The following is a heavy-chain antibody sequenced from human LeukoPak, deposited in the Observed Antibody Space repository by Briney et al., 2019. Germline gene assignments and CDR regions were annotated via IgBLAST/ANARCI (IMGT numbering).Heavy chain of an antibody. CDR1: GYTLTELS. D-gene: IGHD3-3*01. V-gene: IGHV1-24*01. CDR2: FDLEDGET. J-gene: IGHJ4*02. CDR3: ATDRVDFWSGYYTPDFDY. Sequence: ASVKVSCKVSGYTLTELSMHWVRQAPGKGLEWMVSFDLEDGETIYAQKFQGRVTMTEDTSTDTAYMELSSLRSEDTAVYYCATDRVDFWSGYYTPDFDYWGQGTLVTVSS.